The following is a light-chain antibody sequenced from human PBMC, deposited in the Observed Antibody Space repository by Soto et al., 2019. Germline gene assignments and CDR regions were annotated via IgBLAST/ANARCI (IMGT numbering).Light chain of an antibody. CDR2: GTS. V-gene: IGKV3-20*01. Sequence: EIVLTQSPGTLSLSPGDRATLSCRASQSVSTSFLAWYQQTPGQAPRLLIYGTSSRATGTPDRFSGSGSGTDFTLTISRLEPEDFAVYYCHQFDSSLTFGQGTTVEIK. J-gene: IGKJ1*01. CDR3: HQFDSSLT. CDR1: QSVSTSF.